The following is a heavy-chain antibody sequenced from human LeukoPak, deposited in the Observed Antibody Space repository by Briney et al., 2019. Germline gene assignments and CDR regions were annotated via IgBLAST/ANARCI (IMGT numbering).Heavy chain of an antibody. CDR2: IIPIFGTA. V-gene: IGHV1-69*13. D-gene: IGHD2-2*01. CDR1: RDTFTNYA. Sequence: SVKVSCKASRDTFTNYAISWVRQAPGQGLEWMGGIIPIFGTANYAQKFYAQKFQGRVTITADESTSTAYMELSSLRSEDTAVYYCARVVTPRYCSTTSCYWKGWFDPWGQGTLVTVSS. J-gene: IGHJ5*02. CDR3: ARVVTPRYCSTTSCYWKGWFDP.